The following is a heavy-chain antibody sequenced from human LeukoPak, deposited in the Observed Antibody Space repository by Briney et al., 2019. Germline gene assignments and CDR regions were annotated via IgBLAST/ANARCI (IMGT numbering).Heavy chain of an antibody. CDR1: GFTFSSYS. CDR2: ISSSSSYI. D-gene: IGHD3-10*01. J-gene: IGHJ4*02. V-gene: IGHV3-21*01. CDR3: ARDRVTMVRGRYFDY. Sequence: GGSLRLSCAASGFTFSSYSMNWVRQAPGKGLEWVSSISSSSSYIYYADSVKGRFTISRDNAKNSLYLQMNSLRAEDTAVYYCARDRVTMVRGRYFDYWGQGTLVTVSS.